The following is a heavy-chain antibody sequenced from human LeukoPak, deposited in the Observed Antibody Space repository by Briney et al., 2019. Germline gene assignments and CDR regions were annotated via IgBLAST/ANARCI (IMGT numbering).Heavy chain of an antibody. CDR1: GFTFSSYA. D-gene: IGHD3-22*01. Sequence: GGSLRLSCSASGFTFSSYAMHWVHQAPGKGLEYVSAISSNGGSTYYADSVKGRFTISRDNSKNTLYLQMSSLRAEDTAVYYCVKGQRYYDSSGYYSIEYFQHWGQGTLVTVSS. CDR3: VKGQRYYDSSGYYSIEYFQH. CDR2: ISSNGGST. V-gene: IGHV3-64D*09. J-gene: IGHJ1*01.